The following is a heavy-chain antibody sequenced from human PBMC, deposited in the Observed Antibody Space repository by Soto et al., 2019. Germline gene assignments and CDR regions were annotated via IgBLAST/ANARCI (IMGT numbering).Heavy chain of an antibody. CDR1: GFTFSDTG. D-gene: IGHD6-19*01. Sequence: GGSLRLSCVGSGFTFSDTGMHWVRQAPGKGLEWVAMISYDGRSKQYKDSVKGRFTISRDNPENTVYLLMDSLRAEDTAVYFCAKDLYSSGWYDYFAPWGQRTPDTGSS. CDR3: AKDLYSSGWYDYFAP. V-gene: IGHV3-30*18. J-gene: IGHJ5*02. CDR2: ISYDGRSK.